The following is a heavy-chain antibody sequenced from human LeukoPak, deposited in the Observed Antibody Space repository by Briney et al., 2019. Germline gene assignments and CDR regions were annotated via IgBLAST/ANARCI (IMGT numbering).Heavy chain of an antibody. Sequence: KPGESLKISRQGSGYSFTNYWIAWVRQMPGKGLEWMGIIYPGDSDTRYSPSFQGQVTISADKSISTAYLQWSSLKASDTAMFYCARSGSGTRFDYWGQGTQVTVSS. CDR3: ARSGSGTRFDY. J-gene: IGHJ4*02. V-gene: IGHV5-51*01. CDR2: IYPGDSDT. CDR1: GYSFTNYW. D-gene: IGHD6-19*01.